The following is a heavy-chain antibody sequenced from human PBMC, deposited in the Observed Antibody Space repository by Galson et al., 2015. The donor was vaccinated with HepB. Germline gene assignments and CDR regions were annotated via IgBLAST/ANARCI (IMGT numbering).Heavy chain of an antibody. J-gene: IGHJ6*03. Sequence: SVKVSCKASGGTFSSYAISWVRQAPGQGLEWMGRIIPILGIANYAQKFQGRVTITADKSTSTAYMELSSLRSEDTAVYYCARDHRPSPSYDILTGYYKGYYYYMDVWGKGTTVTVSS. D-gene: IGHD3-9*01. V-gene: IGHV1-69*04. CDR1: GGTFSSYA. CDR2: IIPILGIA. CDR3: ARDHRPSPSYDILTGYYKGYYYYMDV.